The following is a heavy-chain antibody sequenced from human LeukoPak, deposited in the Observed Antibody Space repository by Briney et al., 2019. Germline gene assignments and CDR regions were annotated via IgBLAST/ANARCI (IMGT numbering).Heavy chain of an antibody. CDR1: GGYISSYY. CDR3: ARGRRYYDYVWGSHNWFDP. V-gene: IGHV4-59*12. D-gene: IGHD3-16*01. CDR2: VYYTGST. Sequence: SETLSLTCTVSGGYISSYYWSWIRQPPGEGLEWTGYVYYTGSTNYNPSLKSRVSISVDTAKNQFSLKLSSVTAADTAVYYCARGRRYYDYVWGSHNWFDPWGQGTLVTVSS. J-gene: IGHJ5*02.